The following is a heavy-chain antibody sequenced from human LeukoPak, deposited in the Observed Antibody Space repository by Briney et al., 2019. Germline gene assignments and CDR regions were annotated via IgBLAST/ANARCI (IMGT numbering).Heavy chain of an antibody. CDR2: ISSDGSGT. V-gene: IGHV3-74*01. CDR3: VVVAGLG. D-gene: IGHD6-19*01. J-gene: IGHJ4*02. Sequence: GGSLRLSCAASGFTFSTYWMHWVRQAPGKGLVWVSRISSDGSGTSYADSVKGRFTISRDNAKNTLYLQMNSLRVEDTAVYYCVVVAGLGGGQGTLVTVSS. CDR1: GFTFSTYW.